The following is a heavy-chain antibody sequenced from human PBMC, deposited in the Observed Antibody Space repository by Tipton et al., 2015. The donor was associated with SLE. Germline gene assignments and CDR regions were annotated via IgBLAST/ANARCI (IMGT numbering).Heavy chain of an antibody. CDR3: ARSSRDAFDI. CDR1: GGSFSGYY. J-gene: IGHJ3*02. CDR2: INHSGST. D-gene: IGHD3-10*01. Sequence: TLSLTCAVYGGSFSGYYLSWIRQPPGKGLEWVGEINHSGSTNYNPSLKSRVTISVDTSKNQFSLKLSSVTAADTAVYYCARSSRDAFDIWGQGTMVTVSS. V-gene: IGHV4-34*09.